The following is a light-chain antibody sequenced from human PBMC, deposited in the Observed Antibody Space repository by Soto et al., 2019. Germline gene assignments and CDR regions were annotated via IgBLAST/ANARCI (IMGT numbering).Light chain of an antibody. CDR1: SSDFGGNKY. Sequence: QSVLTQPASESGSPGQSITISCTGTSSDFGGNKYVSWYQQHPGKAPKLIIYDVSNRASGVSDRFSGSKSGNTASLTISGLQAEDEADYYCSSYTSTTSSTVFGPGTKVTVL. CDR2: DVS. J-gene: IGLJ1*01. V-gene: IGLV2-14*01. CDR3: SSYTSTTSSTV.